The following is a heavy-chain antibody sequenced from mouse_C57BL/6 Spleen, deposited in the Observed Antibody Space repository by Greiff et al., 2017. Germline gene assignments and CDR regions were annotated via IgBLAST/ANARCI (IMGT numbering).Heavy chain of an antibody. CDR2: IDPSDSET. Sequence: QVQLQQPGAELVRPGSSVKLSCKASGYTFTSYWMHWVKQRPIQGLEWIGNIDPSDSETHYNQKFKDKATLTVDKASSTAYMQLSSLTSEDSAVYYCARGRYGNDGDYWGQGTTRTVSS. J-gene: IGHJ2*01. CDR1: GYTFTSYW. D-gene: IGHD2-10*02. V-gene: IGHV1-52*01. CDR3: ARGRYGNDGDY.